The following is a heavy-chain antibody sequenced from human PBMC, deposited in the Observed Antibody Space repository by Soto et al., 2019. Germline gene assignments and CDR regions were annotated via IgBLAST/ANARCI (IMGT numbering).Heavy chain of an antibody. CDR3: ASTPGIAVAGTTFDY. Sequence: PSETLSLTCAVYGGSFSAYYWSWIRQPPGKGLEWIGEINHSGGTSYNPSLKSRVTISVDTSKSQFSLKLTSVTAADTAVYYCASTPGIAVAGTTFDYWGQGTLVTVSS. J-gene: IGHJ4*02. D-gene: IGHD6-19*01. CDR2: INHSGGT. V-gene: IGHV4-34*01. CDR1: GGSFSAYY.